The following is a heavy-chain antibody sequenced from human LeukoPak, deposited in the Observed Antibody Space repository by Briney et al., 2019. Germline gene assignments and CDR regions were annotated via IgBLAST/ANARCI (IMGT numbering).Heavy chain of an antibody. CDR2: INPSRGST. CDR1: GYTFTSYY. Sequence: ASVKVSCKASGYTFTSYYMHWVRQAPGQGLEWMGIINPSRGSTSYAQKFQGRVTMTRDTSISTAYMELSGLRSDDTAVYYCARANMVRGVGLFFDRNWFDPWGQGTLVTVSS. V-gene: IGHV1-46*01. D-gene: IGHD3-10*01. J-gene: IGHJ5*02. CDR3: ARANMVRGVGLFFDRNWFDP.